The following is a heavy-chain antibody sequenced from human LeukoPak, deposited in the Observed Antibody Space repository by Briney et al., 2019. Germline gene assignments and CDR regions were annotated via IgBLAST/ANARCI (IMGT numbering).Heavy chain of an antibody. V-gene: IGHV3-33*01. Sequence: PGGSLRLSCGASGFTFSSYGMHWVRQAPGKGLEWVAVIWYDGSNKYYADSVRSRFTISRDNSKNTLFLQMNSLRAEDTAVYYCVRDRESGDTGAFDIWGQGTMVTVSS. CDR1: GFTFSSYG. D-gene: IGHD4-17*01. CDR2: IWYDGSNK. J-gene: IGHJ3*02. CDR3: VRDRESGDTGAFDI.